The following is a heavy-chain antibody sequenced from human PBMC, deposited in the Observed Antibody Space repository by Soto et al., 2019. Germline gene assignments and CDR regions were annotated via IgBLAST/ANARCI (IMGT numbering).Heavy chain of an antibody. V-gene: IGHV4-39*01. Sequence: SETLSLTCTVSGCSISSPHDYWGWIRQSPGRGLEWIASIYYSGSSYYNPSLKSRITISVDTSKNQFSLNLTSVTAADTAVYYCAKHGLTAYMAYYFDLWGRGTLVTVSS. J-gene: IGHJ4*02. CDR2: IYYSGSS. D-gene: IGHD3-16*01. CDR3: AKHGLTAYMAYYFDL. CDR1: GCSISSPHDY.